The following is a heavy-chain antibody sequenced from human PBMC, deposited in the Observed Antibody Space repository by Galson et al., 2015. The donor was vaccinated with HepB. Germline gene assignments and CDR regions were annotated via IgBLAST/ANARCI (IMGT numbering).Heavy chain of an antibody. CDR2: ISYDGTYR. Sequence: SLRLSCAASGFIFTNHAMHWIRQAPGKPLEFVAAISYDGTYRPDADSAKGRFTISRDNSKNTLYLQMNSLRVEDTAMYYCARDIGVGGTLGVPDCWGQGALVTVSS. CDR1: GFIFTNHA. CDR3: ARDIGVGGTLGVPDC. V-gene: IGHV3-30-3*01. D-gene: IGHD1-26*01. J-gene: IGHJ4*02.